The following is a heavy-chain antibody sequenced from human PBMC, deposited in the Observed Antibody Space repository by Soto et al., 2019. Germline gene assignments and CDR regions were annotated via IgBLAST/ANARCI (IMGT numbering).Heavy chain of an antibody. CDR1: GVSISGGGYY. Sequence: QVQLQESGPGQVKPSQTLSLTCTVSGVSISGGGYYWSWIRQHPGKGLEWIGYIYYSGSTYYNPSLQSRFTISVDTSRNQFSLQLSSVTAADTAVYYCASYRLAVVGDFDHWGQGILVTVSS. D-gene: IGHD3-22*01. V-gene: IGHV4-31*03. CDR3: ASYRLAVVGDFDH. CDR2: IYYSGST. J-gene: IGHJ4*02.